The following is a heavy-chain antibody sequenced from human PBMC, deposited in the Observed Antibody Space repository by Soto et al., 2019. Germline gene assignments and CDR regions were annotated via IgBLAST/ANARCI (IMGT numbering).Heavy chain of an antibody. CDR3: ASYVDTTSPLNRFDP. J-gene: IGHJ5*02. Sequence: QVQLVESGGGVVQPGRSLRLSCEVSGFSLSGYGVHWVLQAPGKGLEWVAIIWYDGSTKNYADSVKGRFTISRDSSKNMVYLQMDSLKVEDTAVYHCASYVDTTSPLNRFDPWGQGALVTVTS. CDR1: GFSLSGYG. CDR2: IWYDGSTK. V-gene: IGHV3-33*01. D-gene: IGHD5-18*01.